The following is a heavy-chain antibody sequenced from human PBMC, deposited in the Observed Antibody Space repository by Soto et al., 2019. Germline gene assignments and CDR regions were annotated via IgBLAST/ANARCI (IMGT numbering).Heavy chain of an antibody. CDR3: ASAGRYSSALGGSLDY. D-gene: IGHD6-19*01. V-gene: IGHV6-1*01. CDR1: GDNVSNNSIT. CDR2: TYYRSKWYH. Sequence: PSQTLSLTCAISGDNVSNNSITWNWIRQSPSRGLEWLGRTYYRSKWYHDYAVFVKSRIIIDPDTSKNQFALHLNSVTPEDTAVYYCASAGRYSSALGGSLDYWGHGTLVTVSS. J-gene: IGHJ4*01.